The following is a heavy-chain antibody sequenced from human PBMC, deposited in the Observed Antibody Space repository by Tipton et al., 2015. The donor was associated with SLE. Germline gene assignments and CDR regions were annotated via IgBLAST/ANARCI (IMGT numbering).Heavy chain of an antibody. J-gene: IGHJ4*02. CDR1: GDSISNDYYY. D-gene: IGHD1-26*01. Sequence: TLSLTCTVSGDSISNDYYYWGWIRQPPGKGLEWIDSFYYTGTTYYNPSLKSRVTMSVDTSKNQFSLKVTSVTAADTAVYYCARLGVAGATLFDYWGQGTLVTVSS. CDR3: ARLGVAGATLFDY. V-gene: IGHV4-39*01. CDR2: FYYTGTT.